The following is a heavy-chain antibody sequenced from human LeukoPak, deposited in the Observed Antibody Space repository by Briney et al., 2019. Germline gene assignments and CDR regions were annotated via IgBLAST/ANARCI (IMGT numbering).Heavy chain of an antibody. Sequence: PSETLSLTCSVSGGSISSSSYYWGWIRQPPGKGLEWIGSIYYSGSTYYNPSLKSRVTISVDTSKNQFSLKLSSVTAADTAVYYCARLEGFYSNCFDPWGQGTPVTVSS. CDR1: GGSISSSSYY. J-gene: IGHJ5*02. D-gene: IGHD3-22*01. CDR3: ARLEGFYSNCFDP. CDR2: IYYSGST. V-gene: IGHV4-39*01.